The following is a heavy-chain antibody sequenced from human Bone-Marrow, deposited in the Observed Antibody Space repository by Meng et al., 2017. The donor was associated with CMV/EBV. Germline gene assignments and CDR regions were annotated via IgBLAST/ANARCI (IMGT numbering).Heavy chain of an antibody. D-gene: IGHD4-23*01. Sequence: SETLSLTCAVSGGSISSSNWWSWVRQPPGKGLEWIGEIYQSGSTNYNPSLKSRVTISVDKSKNQFSLKLSSVTAADTAVYYCAKRSYGGNSMGAFDIWGQGTMVTVSS. V-gene: IGHV4-4*02. CDR3: AKRSYGGNSMGAFDI. CDR1: GGSISSSNW. CDR2: IYQSGST. J-gene: IGHJ3*02.